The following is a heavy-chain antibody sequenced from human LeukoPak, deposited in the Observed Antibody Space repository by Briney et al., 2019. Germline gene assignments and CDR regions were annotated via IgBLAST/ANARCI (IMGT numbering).Heavy chain of an antibody. CDR2: INPTGTST. D-gene: IGHD3-10*01. V-gene: IGHV1-46*01. CDR3: ARDNSVGDIAWWFDP. J-gene: IGHJ5*02. CDR1: GYTFIKNW. Sequence: ASVKVSCKASGYTFIKNWMHWVRQAPGQGLEWMGLINPTGTSTLYAQKFQGRVTMTRDMSTSTDYMELNSLRSEDTAIYYCARDNSVGDIAWWFDPWGQGTLVIVSS.